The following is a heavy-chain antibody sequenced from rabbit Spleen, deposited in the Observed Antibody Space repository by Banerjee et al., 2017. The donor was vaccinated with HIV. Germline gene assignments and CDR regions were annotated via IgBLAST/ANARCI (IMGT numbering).Heavy chain of an antibody. CDR3: ARDSGTSFSSYGMDL. Sequence: QSLEESGGDLVKPGASLTLTCTASGISFSSSYYMSWVRQAPGKGLEWIACIYTGSSGTTYYASWARGRFTISKTSSTTVTLQMTSLTVADTATYFCARDSGTSFSSYGMDLWGPGTLVT. D-gene: IGHD8-1*01. CDR2: IYTGSSGTT. CDR1: GISFSSSYY. V-gene: IGHV1S40*01. J-gene: IGHJ6*01.